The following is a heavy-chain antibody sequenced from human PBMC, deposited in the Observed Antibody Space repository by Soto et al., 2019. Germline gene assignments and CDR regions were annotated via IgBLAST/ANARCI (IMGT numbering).Heavy chain of an antibody. CDR3: ARRYCTATDCPGIGFDY. CDR2: FGRVGDR. Sequence: GGSLRLSCAASGFTFSRHDMHWVRQAAGKGLEWVSGFGRVGDRYHLDSVKGRFTVSSDDAQNFLYLQMNSLRVGGTAVYYCARRYCTATDCPGIGFDYWGQGT. D-gene: IGHD2-8*02. J-gene: IGHJ4*02. CDR1: GFTFSRHD. V-gene: IGHV3-13*01.